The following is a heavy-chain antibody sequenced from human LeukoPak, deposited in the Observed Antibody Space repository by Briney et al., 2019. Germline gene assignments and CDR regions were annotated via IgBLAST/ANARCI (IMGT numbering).Heavy chain of an antibody. J-gene: IGHJ4*02. Sequence: PGGSLRLSCAASGFTFSGSAMHWVRQASGKGLEWVGRIRSKANSYATGYAVSVKGRFTISRDDSKNTAYLQMNSLKIEDTAVYYCTVYYDILTGYHTSGDYWGQGTLVTVSS. D-gene: IGHD3-9*01. CDR1: GFTFSGSA. V-gene: IGHV3-73*01. CDR2: IRSKANSYAT. CDR3: TVYYDILTGYHTSGDY.